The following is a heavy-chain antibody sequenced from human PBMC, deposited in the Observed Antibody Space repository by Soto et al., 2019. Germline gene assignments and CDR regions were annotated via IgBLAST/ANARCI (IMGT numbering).Heavy chain of an antibody. D-gene: IGHD2-8*02. CDR1: GFTFDDYA. J-gene: IGHJ4*02. Sequence: EVQLVESGGGLVQPGRSLRLSCAASGFTFDDYALHWVRQVPGKGLEWVSGISRNSVAIHYADSVKGRFTISRDNAKNSLYLQMNNLRGEDTALYYCAKATRLTDTGSDWGQGTLVTVSS. CDR2: ISRNSVAI. CDR3: AKATRLTDTGSD. V-gene: IGHV3-9*01.